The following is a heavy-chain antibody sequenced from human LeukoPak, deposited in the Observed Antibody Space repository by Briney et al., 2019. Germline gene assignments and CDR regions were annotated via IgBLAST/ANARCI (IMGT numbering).Heavy chain of an antibody. J-gene: IGHJ4*02. D-gene: IGHD5-18*01. CDR1: GYTFTSYY. Sequence: GASVKVSCKASGYTFTSYYMHWVRRAPGQGLEWMGIINPSGGSTSYAQKFQGRVTMTRDTSTSTVYMELSSLRSEDTAVYYCARSHTAMVLVYWGQGTLVTVSS. CDR3: ARSHTAMVLVY. CDR2: INPSGGST. V-gene: IGHV1-46*01.